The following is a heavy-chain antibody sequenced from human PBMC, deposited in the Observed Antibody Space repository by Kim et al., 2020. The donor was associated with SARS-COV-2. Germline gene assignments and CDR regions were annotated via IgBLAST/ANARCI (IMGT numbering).Heavy chain of an antibody. CDR1: GGSISSPSYY. Sequence: ETLSLTCTVSGGSISSPSYYWGWIRQSPGKGLEWIGSIHYSGSTFYNPSLKSRVTISVDSSKNQFSLKLSSVTAADTAVYFCARDYYGSGSYSWFDPW. J-gene: IGHJ5*02. V-gene: IGHV4-39*07. CDR3: ARDYYGSGSYSWFDP. D-gene: IGHD3-10*01. CDR2: IHYSGST.